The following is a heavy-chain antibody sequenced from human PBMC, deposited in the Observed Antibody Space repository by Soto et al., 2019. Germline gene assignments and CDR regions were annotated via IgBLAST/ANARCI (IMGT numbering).Heavy chain of an antibody. CDR1: GYTFTNYW. J-gene: IGHJ6*02. CDR3: AASIFYYGMDV. CDR2: IYPGDSDN. V-gene: IGHV5-51*01. Sequence: GESLKISFKGSGYTFTNYWIGLVRQMPGKVPEWMGIIYPGDSDNKYNPSFQGQVTISADKSITTTYLQWSSLKASDTAIYYCAASIFYYGMDVWGQGTTVTV.